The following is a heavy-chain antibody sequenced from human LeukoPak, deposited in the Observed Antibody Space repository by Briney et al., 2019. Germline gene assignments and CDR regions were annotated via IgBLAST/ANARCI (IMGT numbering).Heavy chain of an antibody. Sequence: GGSLRLSCAASGFTFSSYSMNWVRQAPGKGLEWVSSISSSSSYICYADSVKGRFTISRDNARNSLYLQMNSLRAEDTAVYYCARDLSGWTLGYFQHWGQGTLVTVSS. D-gene: IGHD6-19*01. CDR1: GFTFSSYS. J-gene: IGHJ1*01. CDR2: ISSSSSYI. CDR3: ARDLSGWTLGYFQH. V-gene: IGHV3-21*01.